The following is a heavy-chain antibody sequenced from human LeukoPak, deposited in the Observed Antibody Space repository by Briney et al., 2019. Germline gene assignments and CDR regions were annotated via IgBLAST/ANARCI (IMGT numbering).Heavy chain of an antibody. Sequence: ASVKVSCKASGGTFSSYAISWVRQAPGQGLEWMGRIIPILGIANYAQKFQGRVTITADKSTSTAYMELSSLRFEDTAVYYCARVVDDSRSDYFDYWGQGTLVTVSS. CDR1: GGTFSSYA. D-gene: IGHD3-22*01. V-gene: IGHV1-69*04. CDR3: ARVVDDSRSDYFDY. CDR2: IIPILGIA. J-gene: IGHJ4*02.